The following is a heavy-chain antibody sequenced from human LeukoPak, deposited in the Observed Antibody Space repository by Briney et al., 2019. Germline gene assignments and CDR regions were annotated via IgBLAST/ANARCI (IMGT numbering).Heavy chain of an antibody. V-gene: IGHV3-11*04. CDR1: GFTFSDYY. CDR3: ARGWDDLAARGYYFDY. CDR2: ISSSGTTI. Sequence: PGGSLRLSCAASGFTFSDYYITWIRQAPGKGLEWVSYISSSGTTIYYADSVKGRFTISWDNAKNSLYLQMNSLRAEDTAVYYCARGWDDLAARGYYFDYWGQGTLVTVSS. J-gene: IGHJ4*02. D-gene: IGHD6-6*01.